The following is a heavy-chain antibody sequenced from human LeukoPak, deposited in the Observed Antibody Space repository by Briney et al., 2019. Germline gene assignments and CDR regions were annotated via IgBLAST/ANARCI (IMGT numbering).Heavy chain of an antibody. J-gene: IGHJ4*02. CDR2: ISGSGGST. Sequence: PGGSLRLSCAASGFTFSSYVMTWVRQAPGEGLEWALGISGSGGSTYYADSVKGRFTISRDNSKNTLYLQMTSLRAEDTAVYYCAKVQDNYRYFDYWGQGTLVTVSS. CDR3: AKVQDNYRYFDY. D-gene: IGHD4-11*01. CDR1: GFTFSSYV. V-gene: IGHV3-23*01.